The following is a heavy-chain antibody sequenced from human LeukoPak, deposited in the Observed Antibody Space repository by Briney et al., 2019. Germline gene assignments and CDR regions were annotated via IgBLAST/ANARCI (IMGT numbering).Heavy chain of an antibody. D-gene: IGHD1-1*01. V-gene: IGHV5-51*01. CDR1: GYSFTSYW. Sequence: GESLKISCKGSGYSFTSYWIGWVRQMPGKGLEGMGVIYPIDSDTRYSPSFQGQVTISADKSISTAYLQWSSLKASDTAMYYCARHSRTTGTTSPWGQGTLVTVSS. CDR3: ARHSRTTGTTSP. CDR2: IYPIDSDT. J-gene: IGHJ5*02.